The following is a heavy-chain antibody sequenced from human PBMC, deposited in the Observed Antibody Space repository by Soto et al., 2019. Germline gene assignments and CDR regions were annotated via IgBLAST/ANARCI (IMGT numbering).Heavy chain of an antibody. J-gene: IGHJ6*02. D-gene: IGHD3-22*01. CDR2: IDPSDSYT. CDR3: ARPYEYYDSSGYYV. V-gene: IGHV5-10-1*01. Sequence: LGECLKISCKGSGYSFTSYWISWVRQMPGKGLEWMGRIDPSDSYTNYSPSFQGHVTISADKSISTAYLQWSSLKASDTAMYYCARPYEYYDSSGYYVWGQGTTVTVSS. CDR1: GYSFTSYW.